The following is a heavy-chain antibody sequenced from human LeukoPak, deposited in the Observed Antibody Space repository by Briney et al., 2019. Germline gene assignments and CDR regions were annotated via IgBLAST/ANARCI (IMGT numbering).Heavy chain of an antibody. V-gene: IGHV4-4*07. Sequence: SETLSLTXTVSGGSISSYYWSWIRQPAGKGLEWIGRIYTSGSTNYNPSLKSRVTMSVDTSKNQFSLKLSSVTAADTAVYYCARDPVVRGVITDQYNWFDPWGQGTLVTVSS. D-gene: IGHD3-10*01. J-gene: IGHJ5*02. CDR1: GGSISSYY. CDR3: ARDPVVRGVITDQYNWFDP. CDR2: IYTSGST.